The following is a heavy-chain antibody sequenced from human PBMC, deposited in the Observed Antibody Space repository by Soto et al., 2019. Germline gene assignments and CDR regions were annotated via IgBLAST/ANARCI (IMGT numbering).Heavy chain of an antibody. CDR2: IHNSGTS. CDR3: VREERIAAPHLDY. V-gene: IGHV4-30-4*01. J-gene: IGHJ4*02. Sequence: PSETLSLTCTVSGGSIKSSDHHWSWTRQSPAKGLEWIGYIHNSGTSFYNPSLRGRVTVTLDTSRSQFSLTLASVTAADTAVYYCVREERIAAPHLDYWGQRIPVTVSS. CDR1: GGSIKSSDHH. D-gene: IGHD6-6*01.